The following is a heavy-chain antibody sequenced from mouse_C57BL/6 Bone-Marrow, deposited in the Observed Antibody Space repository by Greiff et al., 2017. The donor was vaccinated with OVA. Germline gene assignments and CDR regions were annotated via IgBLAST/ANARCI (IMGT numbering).Heavy chain of an antibody. Sequence: QVHVKQPGAELVKPGASVKLSCKASGYTFTSYWMHWVKQRPGQGLEWIGMIHPNSGSTNYNEKFKSKATLTVDKSSSTAYMQLSSLTSEDSAVYYCARGGGGYSDYWGQGTTLTVSS. CDR3: ARGGGGYSDY. J-gene: IGHJ2*01. V-gene: IGHV1-64*01. CDR1: GYTFTSYW. D-gene: IGHD1-1*02. CDR2: IHPNSGST.